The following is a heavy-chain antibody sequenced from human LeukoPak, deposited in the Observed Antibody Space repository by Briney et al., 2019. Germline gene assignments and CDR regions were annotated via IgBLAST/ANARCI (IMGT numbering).Heavy chain of an antibody. CDR1: GYTLTELS. J-gene: IGHJ5*02. CDR2: FDPEDGET. Sequence: ASVKVSCKVSGYTLTELSMHWVRQAPGKGLEWMGGFDPEDGETIYAQKFQGRVTITRDTSASTAYMELSSLRSEDTAVYYCARGQGPRHDWFDPWGQGTLVTVSS. CDR3: ARGQGPRHDWFDP. V-gene: IGHV1-24*01.